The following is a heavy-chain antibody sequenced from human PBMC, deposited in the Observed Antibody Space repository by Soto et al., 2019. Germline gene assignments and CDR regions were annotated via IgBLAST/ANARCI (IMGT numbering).Heavy chain of an antibody. Sequence: GGSLRLSCAASGFTFDDYAMHWVRQAPGKGLEWVSGISWNSGSIGYADSVKGRFTISRDNAKNSLYLQMNSLRAEDTALYYCAKDKSIGTAMVSDAFDIWGQGTMVTVSS. CDR2: ISWNSGSI. D-gene: IGHD5-18*01. CDR3: AKDKSIGTAMVSDAFDI. CDR1: GFTFDDYA. V-gene: IGHV3-9*01. J-gene: IGHJ3*02.